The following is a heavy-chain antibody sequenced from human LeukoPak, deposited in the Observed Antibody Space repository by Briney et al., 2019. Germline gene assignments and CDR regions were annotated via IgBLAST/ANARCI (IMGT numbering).Heavy chain of an antibody. Sequence: GGSLRLSCAASGLTFSSYAMSWIRQAPGKGLEWVSAISGSGGSTYYADSVKGRFTISRDNSKSTLYLQMNSLRGEDTAVYYGGNDGSGSYAWFDPWGLGTLVTVSS. D-gene: IGHD1-26*01. CDR1: GLTFSSYA. V-gene: IGHV3-23*01. J-gene: IGHJ5*02. CDR3: GNDGSGSYAWFDP. CDR2: ISGSGGST.